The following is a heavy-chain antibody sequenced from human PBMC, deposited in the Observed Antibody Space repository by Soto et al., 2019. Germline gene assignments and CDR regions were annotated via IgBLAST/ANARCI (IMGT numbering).Heavy chain of an antibody. CDR3: ARVSRDFWSGYNWFDP. V-gene: IGHV1-18*04. CDR2: ISAYNGNT. D-gene: IGHD3-3*01. Sequence: ASVKVSCKASGYTFTSYGISWVRQAPGQGLEWMGWISAYNGNTNYAQKLQGRVTMTTDTSTSTAYMELRSLRSDDKAVYYCARVSRDFWSGYNWFDPWGQGTLVTVSS. CDR1: GYTFTSYG. J-gene: IGHJ5*02.